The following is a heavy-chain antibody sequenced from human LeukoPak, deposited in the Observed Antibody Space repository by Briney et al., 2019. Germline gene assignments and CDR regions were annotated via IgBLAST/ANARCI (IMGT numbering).Heavy chain of an antibody. CDR1: GFTFNTYN. J-gene: IGHJ4*02. Sequence: GGSLRLSCAGSGFTFNTYNMNWVRQAPGKGLEWVSSISSSSSYIYYADSVKGRFTISRDNAKNSLYLQMNSLRAEDTAVYYCARIMTQQMVFDYWGQGTLVTVSS. V-gene: IGHV3-21*01. D-gene: IGHD6-13*01. CDR3: ARIMTQQMVFDY. CDR2: ISSSSSYI.